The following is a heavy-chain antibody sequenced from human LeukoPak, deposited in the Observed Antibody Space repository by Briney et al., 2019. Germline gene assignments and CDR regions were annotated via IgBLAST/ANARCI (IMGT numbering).Heavy chain of an antibody. CDR3: ARGQWEIRFDP. CDR1: GGSFSGYY. D-gene: IGHD1-26*01. Sequence: PSETLSLTCAVYGGSFSGYYWSWIRQPPGKGLEWIGEINHSGSTNYNPSLKRRVTISVDTSKNQFSLQLNSVTAADTAVYYCARGQWEIRFDPWGQGTLVTVSS. V-gene: IGHV4-34*01. CDR2: INHSGST. J-gene: IGHJ5*02.